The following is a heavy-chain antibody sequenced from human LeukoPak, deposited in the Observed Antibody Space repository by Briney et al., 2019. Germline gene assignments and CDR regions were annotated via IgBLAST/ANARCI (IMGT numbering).Heavy chain of an antibody. V-gene: IGHV4-39*07. CDR2: IYYSGST. D-gene: IGHD2-15*01. CDR3: ARGGYCSGGSCYKRFDY. J-gene: IGHJ4*02. Sequence: SETLSLTCTVSGGSISRSRYYWGWIRQPPGKGLEWIGSIYYSGSTNYNPSLKSRVTISVDTSKNQFSLKLSSVTAADTAVYYCARGGYCSGGSCYKRFDYWGQGTLVTVSS. CDR1: GGSISRSRYY.